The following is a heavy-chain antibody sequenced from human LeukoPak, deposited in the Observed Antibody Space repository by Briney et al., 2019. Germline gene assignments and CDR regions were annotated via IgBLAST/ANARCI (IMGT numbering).Heavy chain of an antibody. CDR3: AKAVVVATTLLGPFDT. J-gene: IGHJ3*02. D-gene: IGHD3-22*01. CDR1: GGSISSYY. V-gene: IGHV4-59*01. CDR2: IHYSVST. Sequence: FETLSLTCGVSGGSISSYYWSCLREPPGTGLEWIGYIHYSVSTNYNPSLKSRVTISVDTSENQFSLKLRSVTAADMAVYYCAKAVVVATTLLGPFDTWVKGTMVTVSS.